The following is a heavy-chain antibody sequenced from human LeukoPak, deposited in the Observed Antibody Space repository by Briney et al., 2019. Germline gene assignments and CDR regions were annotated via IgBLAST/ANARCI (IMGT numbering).Heavy chain of an antibody. D-gene: IGHD2-2*01. V-gene: IGHV4-61*02. J-gene: IGHJ4*02. CDR1: GGSISSGSYY. CDR2: IYTSGST. Sequence: SLSLTCTVSGGSISSGSYYWSWIRQPAGKGLEWIGRIYTSGSTNYNPSLKSRVTMSVDTSKNQFSLKLSSVTAADTAVYYCARDSAGYCSSTSCSDYWGQGTLVTVSS. CDR3: ARDSAGYCSSTSCSDY.